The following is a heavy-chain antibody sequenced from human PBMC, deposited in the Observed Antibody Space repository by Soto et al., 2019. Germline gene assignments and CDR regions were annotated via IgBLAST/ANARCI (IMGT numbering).Heavy chain of an antibody. D-gene: IGHD3-3*01. CDR1: GFTFSSYS. J-gene: IGHJ5*02. CDR3: ARDRPFWSGYSFRSDPTRFDP. Sequence: GSLRLSCAASGFTFSSYSMNWVRQAPGKGLEWVSYISSSSSTIYYADSVKGRFTISRDNAKNSLYLQMNSLRDEDTAVYYCARDRPFWSGYSFRSDPTRFDPWGQGTLVTVSS. V-gene: IGHV3-48*02. CDR2: ISSSSSTI.